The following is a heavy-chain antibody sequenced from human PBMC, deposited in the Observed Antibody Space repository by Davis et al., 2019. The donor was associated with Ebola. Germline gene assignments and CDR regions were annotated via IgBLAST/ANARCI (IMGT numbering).Heavy chain of an antibody. CDR1: GGSISSYY. CDR3: ARRVGGSYYKPFDY. CDR2: IYYSGST. J-gene: IGHJ4*02. V-gene: IGHV4-59*08. Sequence: MPSETLSLTCTVSGGSISSYYWSWIRQPPGKGLEWIGYIYYSGSTNYNPSLKSRVTISVDTSKNQFSLKLSSVTAADTAVYYCARRVGGSYYKPFDYWGQGTLVTVSS. D-gene: IGHD1-26*01.